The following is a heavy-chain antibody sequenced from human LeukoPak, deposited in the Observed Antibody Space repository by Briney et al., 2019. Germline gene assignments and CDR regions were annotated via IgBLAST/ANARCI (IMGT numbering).Heavy chain of an antibody. V-gene: IGHV1-2*02. CDR3: ARDFGDIVVVPAAMSY. Sequence: ASVKVSCKASGYTFTGYYMHWVRRAPGQGLEWMGWINPNSGGTNYAQKFQGRVTMTRDTSISTAYMELSRLRSDDTAVYYCARDFGDIVVVPAAMSYWGQGTLVTVSS. CDR1: GYTFTGYY. CDR2: INPNSGGT. D-gene: IGHD2-2*01. J-gene: IGHJ4*02.